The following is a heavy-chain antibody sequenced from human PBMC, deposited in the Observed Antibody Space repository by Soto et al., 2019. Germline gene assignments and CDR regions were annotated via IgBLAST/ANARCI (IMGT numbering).Heavy chain of an antibody. D-gene: IGHD1-26*01. V-gene: IGHV3-53*01. Sequence: GGSLRLSCAASGVTVCSNYMSWVRQAPGKGLEWVSVIYSGGSTYYADSVKGRFTISRDNSKNTLYLQMNSLRAEDTAVYYCARSYSWSYPSLFYYYYYGMDVWGQGTTVTVSS. CDR2: IYSGGST. CDR3: ARSYSWSYPSLFYYYYYGMDV. CDR1: GVTVCSNY. J-gene: IGHJ6*02.